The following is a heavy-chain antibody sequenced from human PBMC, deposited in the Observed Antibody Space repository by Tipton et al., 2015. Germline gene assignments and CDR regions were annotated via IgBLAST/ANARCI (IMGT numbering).Heavy chain of an antibody. CDR1: GDSISHYY. J-gene: IGHJ6*02. D-gene: IGHD2-15*01. CDR3: ARDIGGSAVAATLYDYYYGMDV. Sequence: TLSLTCTVSGDSISHYYWSWIRQPPGKGLEWIGFIYYSGSTKYSPSLQSRVTLSIDTSKNQFSLKLSSVTAADTAVYYCARDIGGSAVAATLYDYYYGMDVWGQGTTVTVSS. V-gene: IGHV4-59*01. CDR2: IYYSGST.